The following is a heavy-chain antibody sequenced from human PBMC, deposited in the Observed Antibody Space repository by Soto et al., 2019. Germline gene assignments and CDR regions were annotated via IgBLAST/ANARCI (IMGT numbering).Heavy chain of an antibody. J-gene: IGHJ4*02. D-gene: IGHD2-15*01. CDR1: GASFSDYY. CDR2: INHSGST. Sequence: QVQLQQWGAGLLKPSETLSLTCAVYGASFSDYYWSWIRQPPGKGLEWIGEINHSGSTSYNPSLKSRVTIXXDTSKNQFSRKLSSVTAADTALYYCARATPNGRDYWGQGTLVTVSS. CDR3: ARATPNGRDY. V-gene: IGHV4-34*01.